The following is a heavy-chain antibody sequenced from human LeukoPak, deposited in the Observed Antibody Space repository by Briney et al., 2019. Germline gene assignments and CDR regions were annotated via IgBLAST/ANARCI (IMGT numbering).Heavy chain of an antibody. CDR3: ARDPTTGSGDAFDI. J-gene: IGHJ3*02. D-gene: IGHD1-1*01. CDR1: GGSISSSSYY. V-gene: IGHV4-39*07. CDR2: IYYSGST. Sequence: SETLSLTCTVSGGSISSSSYYWGWIRQPPGKGLEWIGSIYYSGSTYYNPSLKSRVTISVDTSKNQFSLKLSSVTAADTAVYYCARDPTTGSGDAFDIWGQGTMATVSS.